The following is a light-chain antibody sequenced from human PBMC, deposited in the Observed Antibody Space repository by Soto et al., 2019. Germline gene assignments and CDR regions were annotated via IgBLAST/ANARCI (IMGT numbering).Light chain of an antibody. Sequence: EIVLTQSPGTLSLSPGERATLSCRARQSVSSSYLAWYQQKPGQAPRLLIYGASTRATGIPDRFRGSGSGTDLTLTITRLEPEDFAVYYCQQYGSSPTFGGGTKVDIK. CDR1: QSVSSSY. J-gene: IGKJ4*01. V-gene: IGKV3-20*01. CDR2: GAS. CDR3: QQYGSSPT.